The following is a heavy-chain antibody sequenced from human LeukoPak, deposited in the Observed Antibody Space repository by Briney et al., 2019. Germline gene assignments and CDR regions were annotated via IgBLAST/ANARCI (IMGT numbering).Heavy chain of an antibody. CDR2: IDDSGST. Sequence: PSETLSLTCSVSGASISGSDYSWAWIRQPPGKVLEWIGTIDDSGSTYYNPSLKSRLTMSVDTSKNQFSLNLNSVNAADTALYYCARNVVSLNSNGFYYFDYWGQGSLLIVSS. V-gene: IGHV4-39*01. J-gene: IGHJ4*02. CDR3: ARNVVSLNSNGFYYFDY. D-gene: IGHD6-19*01. CDR1: GASISGSDYS.